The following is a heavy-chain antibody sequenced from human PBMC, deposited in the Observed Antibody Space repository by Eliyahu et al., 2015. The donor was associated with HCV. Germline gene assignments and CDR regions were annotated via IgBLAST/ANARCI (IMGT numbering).Heavy chain of an antibody. J-gene: IGHJ3*02. D-gene: IGHD3-22*01. CDR1: GFTLXSXA. V-gene: IGHV3-23*01. Sequence: EVQLLESGGGLVQPGGSLRLSCAASGFTLXSXAMSWVRQAPGKGLEWVSTISSSGYSTNYADSVKGRFTISRDNSKNTLYLQMNSLRAEDTAVYFCAKDRDGSGYYIDAFDIWGQGTMVTVSS. CDR2: ISSSGYST. CDR3: AKDRDGSGYYIDAFDI.